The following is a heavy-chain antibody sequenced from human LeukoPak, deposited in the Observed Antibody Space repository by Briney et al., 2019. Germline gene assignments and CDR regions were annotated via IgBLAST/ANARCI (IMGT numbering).Heavy chain of an antibody. D-gene: IGHD6-13*01. CDR2: IYYSGST. CDR1: GGSISSYY. J-gene: IGHJ6*03. V-gene: IGHV4-59*01. CDR3: ARVGIAPRYYYYYYMDV. Sequence: SETLSLTCTVSGGSISSYYWSWLRQPPGKGLEGIGYIYYSGSTNYNPSLKSRVTISVDTSKNQFSLKLSSVTAADTAVYYCARVGIAPRYYYYYYMDVWGKGTTVTVS.